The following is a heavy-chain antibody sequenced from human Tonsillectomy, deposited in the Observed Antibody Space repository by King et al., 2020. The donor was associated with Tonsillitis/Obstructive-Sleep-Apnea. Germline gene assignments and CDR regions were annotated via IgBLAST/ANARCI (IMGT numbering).Heavy chain of an antibody. V-gene: IGHV3-33*01. J-gene: IGHJ4*02. CDR1: GFTFGSFG. Sequence: VQLVESGGGVVQPGTSLSLSCAASGFTFGSFGMHWVRQAPGKGLEWVAVIWYDGSNKYYADSVKGRFTISRDNSKNTLYLQMNSLRAEDTAVYYCARGMGHSSGCFDYWGQGTLVTVSS. CDR2: IWYDGSNK. D-gene: IGHD6-19*01. CDR3: ARGMGHSSGCFDY.